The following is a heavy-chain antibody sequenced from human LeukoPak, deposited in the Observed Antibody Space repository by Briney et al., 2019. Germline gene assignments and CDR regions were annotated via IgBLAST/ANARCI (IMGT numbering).Heavy chain of an antibody. CDR3: ASGSRDGYNYRFDY. CDR1: GFTFSSYA. Sequence: GGSLRLSCAASGFTFSSYAMSWVRQAPGKGLEWVSAISGSGGSTYYADSVKGRFTISRDNAKNSLYLQMNSLRAEDTAVYYCASGSRDGYNYRFDYWGQGTLVTVSS. D-gene: IGHD5-24*01. CDR2: ISGSGGST. V-gene: IGHV3-23*01. J-gene: IGHJ4*02.